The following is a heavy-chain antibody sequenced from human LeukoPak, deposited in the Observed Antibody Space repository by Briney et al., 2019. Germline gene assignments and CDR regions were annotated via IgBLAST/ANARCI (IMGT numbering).Heavy chain of an antibody. CDR1: GFTFSSYG. D-gene: IGHD3-3*01. Sequence: PGGSLRLSCAASGFTFSSYGMHWVRQAPGKGLEWVAVISYDGSNKYYADSVKGRFTISRDNSKNTLYLQMNSLRAEDTAVYYCAKEDSGYYDFWSGPFYYYYYMDVWGKGTTVTVSS. CDR2: ISYDGSNK. CDR3: AKEDSGYYDFWSGPFYYYYYMDV. J-gene: IGHJ6*03. V-gene: IGHV3-30*18.